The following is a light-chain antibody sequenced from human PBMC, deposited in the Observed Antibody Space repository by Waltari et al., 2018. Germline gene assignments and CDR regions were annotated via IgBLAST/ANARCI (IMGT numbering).Light chain of an antibody. J-gene: IGLJ2*01. V-gene: IGLV2-14*01. CDR2: EVS. CDR1: SRDVGGSTY. Sequence: QSALTQPASVSGSPGPSITISCTGTSRDVGGSTYVSWYQQHPGKAPKLMIYEVSNRPSGVSNRFSGSKSGNTASLTISGLQAEDEADYYCSSYTSSSTYVVFGGGTKLTVL. CDR3: SSYTSSSTYVV.